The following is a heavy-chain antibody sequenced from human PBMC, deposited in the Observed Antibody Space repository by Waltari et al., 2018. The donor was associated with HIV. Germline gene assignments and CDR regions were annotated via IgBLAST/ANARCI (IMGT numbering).Heavy chain of an antibody. D-gene: IGHD3-10*01. CDR2: INPKSGGT. CDR1: GYTFTGYY. Sequence: QVQLVQSGAEVKKPGASVKVSCKASGYTFTGYYMHWVRQAPGQGLEWMGWINPKSGGTNDAQKFQSRVTMTRDTSISTAYMGRSRLRSDDTAVYYCARSYYGSGNWFDPWGQGTLVTVSS. J-gene: IGHJ5*02. V-gene: IGHV1-2*02. CDR3: ARSYYGSGNWFDP.